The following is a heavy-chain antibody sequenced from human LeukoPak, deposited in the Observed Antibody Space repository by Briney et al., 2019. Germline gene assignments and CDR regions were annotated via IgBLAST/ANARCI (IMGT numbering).Heavy chain of an antibody. J-gene: IGHJ4*02. CDR1: GFTFSSYA. CDR3: ASRFD. CDR2: ISYDGSNK. Sequence: GGSLRLSCAASGFTFSSYAMHWVRQAPGKGLEWVAVISYDGSNKYYADSVKGRYTISRDNSKNTLYLQMNSLRAEDTAVYYCASRFDWGQGTLVTVSS. V-gene: IGHV3-30-3*01.